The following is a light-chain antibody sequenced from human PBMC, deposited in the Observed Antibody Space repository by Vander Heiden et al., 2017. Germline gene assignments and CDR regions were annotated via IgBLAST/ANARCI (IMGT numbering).Light chain of an antibody. CDR2: WAS. V-gene: IGKV4-1*01. J-gene: IGKJ2*01. CDR3: QQYYDRVT. CDR1: QSVLYSANNKNY. Sequence: DIVMTQSPDSLAVSLGERATINCKSSQSVLYSANNKNYLAWYQQKPGQPPKLLIYWASTRESGVPDRFSGSGSGTTFTLTISSLQAEDVAVYYCQQYYDRVTFGQGTKLEIK.